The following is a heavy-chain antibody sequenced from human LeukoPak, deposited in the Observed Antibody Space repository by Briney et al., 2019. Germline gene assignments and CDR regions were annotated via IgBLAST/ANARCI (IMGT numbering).Heavy chain of an antibody. Sequence: GGSLRLSCAASGFTFSSYWMSWVRQAPGKGLEWVANIKQDGSEKYYVDSVKGRFTISRDNAKNSLFLQMNSLRDEDAAVYYCARIVSTSRLTPPDQKYFDYWGQGTLVTVSS. CDR3: ARIVSTSRLTPPDQKYFDY. CDR1: GFTFSSYW. CDR2: IKQDGSEK. V-gene: IGHV3-7*01. J-gene: IGHJ4*02. D-gene: IGHD2-2*01.